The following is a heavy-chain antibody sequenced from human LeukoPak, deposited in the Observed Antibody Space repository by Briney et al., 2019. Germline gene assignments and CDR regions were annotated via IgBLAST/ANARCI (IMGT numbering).Heavy chain of an antibody. CDR2: ISGSGGST. CDR1: GFTFSNYA. D-gene: IGHD2-15*01. J-gene: IGHJ4*02. Sequence: GGSLRLSCAASGFTFSNYAMSWVRQAPGKGLEWVSVISGSGGSTYYADSVKGRFTISRDNSKNSLFLQMNSLRAEDTAVYYCAKGILSVNDYWGQGTLVTVSS. V-gene: IGHV3-23*01. CDR3: AKGILSVNDY.